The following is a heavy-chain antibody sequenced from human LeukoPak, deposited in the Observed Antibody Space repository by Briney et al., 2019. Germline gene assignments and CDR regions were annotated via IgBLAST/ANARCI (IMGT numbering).Heavy chain of an antibody. V-gene: IGHV1-2*02. J-gene: IGHJ4*02. CDR2: INPNSGGT. Sequence: ASVKVSCKASGYTFTDYYMHWVRQAPGQGLEWMGWINPNSGGTNYAQRFQGRVTMTRDTSLSTAYMELSRLISDDTAVYYCAKGTTVYSSSPMSGFDYWGQGTLVTVSS. CDR3: AKGTTVYSSSPMSGFDY. D-gene: IGHD6-13*01. CDR1: GYTFTDYY.